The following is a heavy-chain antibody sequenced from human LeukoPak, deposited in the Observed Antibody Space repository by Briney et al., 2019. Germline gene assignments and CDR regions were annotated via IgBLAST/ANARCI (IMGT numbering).Heavy chain of an antibody. D-gene: IGHD6-19*01. Sequence: AAVTVSYKASVGSLINYSISWLRQAPGHGREWVGGIIAIFVTANYPQKLQGRVTITTDESTSTAYMELSSLRSEYTAVYYWARGKQWLGYDYYYYYYTDVWGKGTTVTVSS. J-gene: IGHJ6*03. V-gene: IGHV1-69*05. CDR1: VGSLINYS. CDR3: ARGKQWLGYDYYYYYYTDV. CDR2: IIAIFVTA.